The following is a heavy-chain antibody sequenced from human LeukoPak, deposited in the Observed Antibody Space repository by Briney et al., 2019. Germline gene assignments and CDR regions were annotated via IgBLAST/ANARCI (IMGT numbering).Heavy chain of an antibody. V-gene: IGHV3-30*04. Sequence: GGSLRLSCAASGFTFNIYAIHWVRQAPGKGLEWVAPISSDGTNKFYTDSVRGRFTISRDNSKNTLYLQFNSLRAEDTAVYYCARGALVRVVIGCAFDIWGQGTMVTVSS. D-gene: IGHD3-10*01. CDR1: GFTFNIYA. CDR2: ISSDGTNK. J-gene: IGHJ3*02. CDR3: ARGALVRVVIGCAFDI.